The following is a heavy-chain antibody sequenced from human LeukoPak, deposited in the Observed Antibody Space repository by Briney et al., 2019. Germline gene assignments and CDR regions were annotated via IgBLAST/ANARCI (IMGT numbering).Heavy chain of an antibody. CDR2: VGSTGGTT. CDR1: GFTFTSSA. Sequence: GGSLRLSCVASGFTFTSSAMTWVRQAPGKGLEWVSVVGSTGGTTYYADSVKSRFTISRDNAKNTMILQMNNLRVEDTAVYYCAAVPGIIIAGYFASWGRGTLVAVSA. D-gene: IGHD3-10*02. J-gene: IGHJ4*02. CDR3: AAVPGIIIAGYFAS. V-gene: IGHV3-23*01.